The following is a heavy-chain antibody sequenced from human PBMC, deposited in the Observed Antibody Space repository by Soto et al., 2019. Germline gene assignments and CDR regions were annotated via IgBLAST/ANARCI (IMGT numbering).Heavy chain of an antibody. D-gene: IGHD1-26*01. CDR3: ARDLGRLMGATPGY. V-gene: IGHV3-21*01. CDR2: ISYSSSYI. CDR1: GFTFSSYS. Sequence: NPGGSLRLSCAASGFTFSSYSMNWVSQAPGKGLEWVSSISYSSSYIYYADSVKGRFTISRDNAKNSLYLQMNSLRAEDTAVYYCARDLGRLMGATPGYWGQGTLVTVSS. J-gene: IGHJ4*02.